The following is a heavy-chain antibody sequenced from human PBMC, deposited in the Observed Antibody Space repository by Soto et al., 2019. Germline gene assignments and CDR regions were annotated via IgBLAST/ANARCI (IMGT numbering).Heavy chain of an antibody. V-gene: IGHV3-30*18. J-gene: IGHJ6*02. CDR1: GFTFSRYG. D-gene: IGHD3-10*01. CDR2: ISYDGSNK. CDR3: AKDRGSGSFSGGLYYYYGMDV. Sequence: GGSLRLSCAASGFTFSRYGMHWVRQAPGKGLEWVAVISYDGSNKYYADSVKGRFTISRDNSKNTLYLQMNSLRAEDTAVYYCAKDRGSGSFSGGLYYYYGMDVWGQGTTVTVSS.